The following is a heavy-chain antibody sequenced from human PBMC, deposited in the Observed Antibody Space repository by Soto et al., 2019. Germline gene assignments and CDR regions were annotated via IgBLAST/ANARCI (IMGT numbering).Heavy chain of an antibody. D-gene: IGHD2-15*01. J-gene: IGHJ5*02. CDR1: GYTLTELS. CDR2: FDPEDGET. V-gene: IGHV1-24*01. CDR3: ATSYCSGGICYHNNWFDP. Sequence: QVQLVQSGAEVKKPGASVKVSCKVSGYTLTELSMHWVRQAPGKGLEWMGGFDPEDGETIYAQKFQGRVTMTEDTSTDTAYMELSSLRSEDTAVYYCATSYCSGGICYHNNWFDPWGKGTLVTVSS.